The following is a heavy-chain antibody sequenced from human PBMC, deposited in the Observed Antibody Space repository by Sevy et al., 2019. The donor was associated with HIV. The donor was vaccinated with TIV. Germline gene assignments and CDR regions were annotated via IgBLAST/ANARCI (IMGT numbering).Heavy chain of an antibody. CDR2: XKKXGSVT. CDR1: GXSLNTYW. CDR3: VRAXAAXXSX. D-gene: IGHD6-13*01. V-gene: IGHV3-7*01. J-gene: IGHJ4*02. Sequence: GGSLRLSCAASGXSLNTYWMSWVRXAXGKGLEWGXXXKKXGSVTYYVDSVKGRFTISRDNARNFLFLQMNSLRAEDTARYYCVRAXAAXXSXWGQGTLVTVSS.